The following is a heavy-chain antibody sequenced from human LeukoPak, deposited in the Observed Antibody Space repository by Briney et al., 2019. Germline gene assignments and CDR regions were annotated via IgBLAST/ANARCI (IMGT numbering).Heavy chain of an antibody. Sequence: AASVKVSCKASGYTFTGYYMHWVRQAPGQGLEWMGWINPNSGGTNYAQKFQGRVTMTRDTSISTAYMELSRLRSDDTAVYYCARAFCSSTSCYIRGDNWFDPWGQGTLITVSS. CDR2: INPNSGGT. D-gene: IGHD2-2*02. J-gene: IGHJ5*02. V-gene: IGHV1-2*02. CDR3: ARAFCSSTSCYIRGDNWFDP. CDR1: GYTFTGYY.